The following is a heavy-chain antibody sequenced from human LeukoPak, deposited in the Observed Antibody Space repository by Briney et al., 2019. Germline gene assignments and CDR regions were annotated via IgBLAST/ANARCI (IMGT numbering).Heavy chain of an antibody. J-gene: IGHJ4*02. CDR2: IFYSGST. V-gene: IGHV4-59*01. CDR1: GGSISNSF. D-gene: IGHD5-24*01. Sequence: PSETLSLTCSVSGGSISNSFWTWIRQPPGRGMEWIGCIFYSGSTNNNTSLKGRVTLSVDTSKNQLSLKVTSVTAADTAVYYCARGARGAGYNFDYWGQGTLVTVSS. CDR3: ARGARGAGYNFDY.